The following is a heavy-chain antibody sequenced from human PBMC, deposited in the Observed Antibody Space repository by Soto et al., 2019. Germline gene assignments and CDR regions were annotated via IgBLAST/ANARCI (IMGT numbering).Heavy chain of an antibody. CDR2: ISSTTNYI. CDR1: GVTFTRYS. V-gene: IGHV3-21*06. Sequence: PGGPLRHSCAASGVTFTRYSMNWVRQVPGKGLEWVSSISSTTNYIYYGDSMKGRFTISRDNAKNSLYLEMNSLRAEDTAVYYCARESEDLTSNFDYWGQGTLVTVSS. J-gene: IGHJ4*02. CDR3: ARESEDLTSNFDY.